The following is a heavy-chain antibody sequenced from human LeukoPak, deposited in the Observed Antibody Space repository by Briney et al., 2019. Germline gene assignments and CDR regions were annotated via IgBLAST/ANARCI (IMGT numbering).Heavy chain of an antibody. V-gene: IGHV3-30-3*01. CDR3: AREGVDIVVVPAAVTGFDY. J-gene: IGHJ4*02. Sequence: PGGSLRLSCAASGFTFSSYAMHWVRQAPGKGLEWVAVISYDGSNKYYADSVKGRFTISRDNSKNTLYLQMNSLRAEDTAVYYCAREGVDIVVVPAAVTGFDYWGQGTLVTVSS. CDR2: ISYDGSNK. D-gene: IGHD2-2*01. CDR1: GFTFSSYA.